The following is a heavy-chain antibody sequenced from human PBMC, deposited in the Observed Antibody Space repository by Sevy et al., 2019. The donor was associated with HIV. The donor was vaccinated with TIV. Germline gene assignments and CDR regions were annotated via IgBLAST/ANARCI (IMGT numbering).Heavy chain of an antibody. Sequence: GGSLRLSCAASGFTFSSYSMNWVRQAPGKGLEWVSYISSSSSTIYYADSVKDRFTISRDNAKNSLYLQMNSLRDEDTAVYYCARDLSRRFGESMVNWFDPWGQGTLVTVSS. D-gene: IGHD3-10*01. CDR1: GFTFSSYS. J-gene: IGHJ5*02. CDR3: ARDLSRRFGESMVNWFDP. V-gene: IGHV3-48*02. CDR2: ISSSSSTI.